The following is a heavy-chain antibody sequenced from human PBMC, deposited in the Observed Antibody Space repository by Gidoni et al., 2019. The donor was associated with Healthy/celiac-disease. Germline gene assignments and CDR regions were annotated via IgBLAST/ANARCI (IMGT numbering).Heavy chain of an antibody. D-gene: IGHD5-18*01. Sequence: EVQLVESGGGLVQPGGSLKLSCAASGVTFSGSAMHWVRQASGKGLEWVGRIRSKANSYATAYAASVKGRFTISRDDSKNTAYLQMNSLKTEDTAVYYCTGTAMVKDYYYGMDVWGQGTTVTVSS. J-gene: IGHJ6*02. V-gene: IGHV3-73*02. CDR2: IRSKANSYAT. CDR3: TGTAMVKDYYYGMDV. CDR1: GVTFSGSA.